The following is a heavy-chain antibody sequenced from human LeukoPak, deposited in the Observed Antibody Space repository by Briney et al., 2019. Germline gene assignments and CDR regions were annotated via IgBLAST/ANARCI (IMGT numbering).Heavy chain of an antibody. Sequence: GGSLRLSCAASGFTFSSYAMSWVRQAPGKGLEWVSAISGSGGSTYYADSVKGRFTISRDNSKNTLYLQMNSLRAEDTAVYYCAKDRCMPAGLWSGCNDGFDIWGQGTMVTVSS. CDR1: GFTFSSYA. D-gene: IGHD3-3*01. J-gene: IGHJ3*02. CDR3: AKDRCMPAGLWSGCNDGFDI. V-gene: IGHV3-23*01. CDR2: ISGSGGST.